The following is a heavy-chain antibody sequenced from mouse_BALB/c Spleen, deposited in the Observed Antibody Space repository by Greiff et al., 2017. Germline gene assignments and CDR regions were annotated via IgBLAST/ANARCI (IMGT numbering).Heavy chain of an antibody. CDR2: INPYNDGT. D-gene: IGHD1-1*01. CDR3: AREGATGYFDY. Sequence: VQLKQSGPELVKPGASVKMSCKASGYTFTSYVMHWVKQKPGQGLEWIGYINPYNDGTKYNEKFKGKATLTSDKSSSTAYMELSSLTSEDSAVYYCAREGATGYFDYWGQGTTLTVSS. V-gene: IGHV1-14*01. J-gene: IGHJ2*01. CDR1: GYTFTSYV.